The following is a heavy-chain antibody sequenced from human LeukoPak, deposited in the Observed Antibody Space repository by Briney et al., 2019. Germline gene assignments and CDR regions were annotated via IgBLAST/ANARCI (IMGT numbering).Heavy chain of an antibody. CDR2: INPNSGGT. CDR3: ARDGVDSVDIVPVPAAIDY. Sequence: ASVKVSCKTSQSPFIRYFMHSLRQAPGQGLEWMGWINPNSGGTNYAQKFQGRVIMTRDTSISTAYMELSRLKSDDTSVYDCARDGVDSVDIVPVPAAIDYWGRGTLVTVSS. D-gene: IGHD2-2*01. J-gene: IGHJ4*02. V-gene: IGHV1-2*02. CDR1: QSPFIRYF.